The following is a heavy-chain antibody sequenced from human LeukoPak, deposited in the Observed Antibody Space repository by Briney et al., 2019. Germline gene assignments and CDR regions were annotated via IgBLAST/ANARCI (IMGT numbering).Heavy chain of an antibody. CDR2: VYSGGTT. CDR3: ARGKEDSPLWVGEPPYFDT. J-gene: IGHJ4*02. D-gene: IGHD3-10*01. CDR1: GFIVSNNY. Sequence: PGGSLRLSCAASGFIVSNNYMSWVRQTPRKRLEWVALVYSGGTTYYADSVRGRFTISRDYSKNTIYLQMDSLTVEDTAIYYYARGKEDSPLWVGEPPYFDTWGQGTLVSVSS. V-gene: IGHV3-53*01.